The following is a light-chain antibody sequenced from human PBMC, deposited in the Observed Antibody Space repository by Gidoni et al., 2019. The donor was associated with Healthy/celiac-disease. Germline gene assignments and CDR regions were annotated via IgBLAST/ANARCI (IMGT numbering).Light chain of an antibody. CDR1: QSISSY. Sequence: DIPMTQSPSSLSASVGDRVTITCRASQSISSYLNWYQQKPGKAPKLLIYAASSFQSGFPSRFSGSGSGTDFTLTISSLQPEDFATYYCQQRYSTPPFTFGPGTKVDIK. V-gene: IGKV1-39*01. CDR2: AAS. J-gene: IGKJ3*01. CDR3: QQRYSTPPFT.